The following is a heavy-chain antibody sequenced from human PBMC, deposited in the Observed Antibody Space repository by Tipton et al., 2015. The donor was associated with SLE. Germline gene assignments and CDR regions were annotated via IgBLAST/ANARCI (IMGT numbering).Heavy chain of an antibody. Sequence: LRLSCSVSGGSINVYYWSWVRQPPGKGLEWIGYIYYSGSTYYNPSLKSRVTISVDTSKNQFSLRLSSVTAADTAVYYCAGDSRSLDYWGQGTLVTVSS. CDR1: GGSINVYY. J-gene: IGHJ4*02. V-gene: IGHV4-59*12. CDR2: IYYSGST. CDR3: AGDSRSLDY.